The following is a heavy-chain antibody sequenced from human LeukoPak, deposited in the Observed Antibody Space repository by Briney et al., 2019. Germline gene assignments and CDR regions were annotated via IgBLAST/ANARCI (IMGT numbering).Heavy chain of an antibody. CDR3: AKGNFGVVNNRPDNYRKDL. J-gene: IGHJ6*02. D-gene: IGHD3-3*01. CDR2: ISSSSSYI. V-gene: IGHV3-21*01. Sequence: PGGSLRLSCAASGFTFSSYSMNWVRQAPGKGLEWVSSISSSSSYIYYADSVKGRFTISRDNAKNSLYLQMNSLRAEDTAVYYRAKGNFGVVNNRPDNYRKDLWGQGTTVTVSS. CDR1: GFTFSSYS.